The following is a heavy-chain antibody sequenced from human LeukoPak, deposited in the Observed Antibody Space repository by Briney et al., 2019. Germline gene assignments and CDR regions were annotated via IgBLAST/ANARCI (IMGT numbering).Heavy chain of an antibody. V-gene: IGHV4-59*11. CDR2: IYYSGST. CDR3: ASLGSGK. J-gene: IGHJ4*02. Sequence: SETLSLTCTVSGGSISSHYWSWIRQPPGKGLEWIGYIYYSGSTNYNPSLKSRVTISVDTSKNQFSLKLSSVTAADTAVYYCASLGSGKWGQGTLVTVSS. D-gene: IGHD3-10*01. CDR1: GGSISSHY.